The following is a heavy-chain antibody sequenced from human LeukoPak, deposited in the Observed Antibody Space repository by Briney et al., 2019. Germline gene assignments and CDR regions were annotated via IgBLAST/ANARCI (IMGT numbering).Heavy chain of an antibody. J-gene: IGHJ4*02. D-gene: IGHD1-20*01. V-gene: IGHV3-30*02. CDR1: GFNLRSYG. Sequence: GSLKLSFAASGFNLRSYGKHWVRQASGQGPEWVAFIRYDGSNKHYADSVKGRFTISRDNAKNTVYLQMNSLRAEDTAVYYCATFGYNWNLGYWGQGTLVTVSS. CDR2: IRYDGSNK. CDR3: ATFGYNWNLGY.